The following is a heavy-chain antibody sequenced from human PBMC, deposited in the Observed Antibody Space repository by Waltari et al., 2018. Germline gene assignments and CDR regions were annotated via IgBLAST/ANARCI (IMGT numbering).Heavy chain of an antibody. V-gene: IGHV3-74*01. CDR2: RNSVGNST. CDR1: GFTYSMYW. Sequence: EVQLVESGGGLVQPGGSLRLSCAASGFTYSMYWMHWVRQAPGKGLGWVSRRNSVGNSTSYADTVKGRFTISKDNAKNTVYLQMNSLRAEDTAIYYCARWARRTTVTTGWWYFDLWGRGTLVTVSS. D-gene: IGHD4-17*01. J-gene: IGHJ2*01. CDR3: ARWARRTTVTTGWWYFDL.